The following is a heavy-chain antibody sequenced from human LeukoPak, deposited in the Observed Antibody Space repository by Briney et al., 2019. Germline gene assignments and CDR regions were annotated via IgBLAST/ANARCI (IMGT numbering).Heavy chain of an antibody. CDR3: VREVYDGNWFDP. Sequence: GGSLRLSCAASGFIFSSCAMHWVRQAPGKGLEYVAAISGNGDSTYYANSVKGRFTISRDNSKNTLYLPMGSLRAEDMAVYYCVREVYDGNWFDPWGQGTLVTVSS. J-gene: IGHJ5*02. D-gene: IGHD3-3*01. CDR1: GFIFSSCA. CDR2: ISGNGDST. V-gene: IGHV3-64*01.